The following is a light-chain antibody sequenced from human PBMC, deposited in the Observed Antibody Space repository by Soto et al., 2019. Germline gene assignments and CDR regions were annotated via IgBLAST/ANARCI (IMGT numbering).Light chain of an antibody. CDR1: LSVSSN. J-gene: IGKJ1*01. V-gene: IGKV3-20*01. CDR3: QQYGSSPRGT. Sequence: EIVMTQSPATLSVSPGERATLSCRASLSVSSNLAWYQQKPGQAPRLLIYGASTRATGIPDRFSGSGSGTDFTLTISRLEPEDFAVYYCQQYGSSPRGTFGQGTKVDIK. CDR2: GAS.